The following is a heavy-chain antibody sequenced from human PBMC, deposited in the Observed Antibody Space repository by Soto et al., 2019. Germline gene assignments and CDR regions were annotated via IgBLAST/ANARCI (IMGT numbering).Heavy chain of an antibody. CDR3: AREPYDYSNCVAWSDAFDI. CDR2: SIPIFGTA. Sequence: QVQLVQSGAEVKKPGSSVKVSCKASGGTFSSYAISWVRQAPGQGLEWMGGSIPIFGTANYAQKFQGRVTITADESTSTAYMELSSLRSEDTAVYYCAREPYDYSNCVAWSDAFDIWGQGTMVTVSS. V-gene: IGHV1-69*01. CDR1: GGTFSSYA. D-gene: IGHD4-4*01. J-gene: IGHJ3*02.